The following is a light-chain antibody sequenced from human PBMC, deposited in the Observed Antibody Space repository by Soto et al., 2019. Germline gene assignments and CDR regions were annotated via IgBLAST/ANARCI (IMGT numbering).Light chain of an antibody. V-gene: IGKV3D-15*01. J-gene: IGKJ4*01. CDR3: QQYNNWPLT. Sequence: EIAMTQSPATLSVSPGERATLSCRASQSVSSNLAWYQQKPGQAPRLLIYGASSRDTGIPARFSGSGSETEFTLTISSLQSEDFAVYYCQQYNNWPLTFGGGTKVEIK. CDR2: GAS. CDR1: QSVSSN.